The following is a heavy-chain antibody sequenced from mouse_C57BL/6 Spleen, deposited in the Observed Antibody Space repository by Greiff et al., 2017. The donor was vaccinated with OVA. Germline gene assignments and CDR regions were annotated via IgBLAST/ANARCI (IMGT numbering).Heavy chain of an antibody. CDR3: ARRLGQGYFDY. V-gene: IGHV5-12*01. D-gene: IGHD2-13*01. Sequence: EVKVVESGGGLVQPGGSLKLSCAASGFTFSDYYMYWVRQTPEKRLEWVAYISNGGGSTYYPDTVKGRFTISRDNAKNTLYLQMSRLKSEDTAMYYCARRLGQGYFDYWGQGTTLTVSS. CDR1: GFTFSDYY. CDR2: ISNGGGST. J-gene: IGHJ2*01.